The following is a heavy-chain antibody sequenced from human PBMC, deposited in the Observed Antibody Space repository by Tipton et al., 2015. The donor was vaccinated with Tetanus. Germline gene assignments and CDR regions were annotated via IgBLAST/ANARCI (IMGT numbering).Heavy chain of an antibody. D-gene: IGHD6-19*01. J-gene: IGHJ4*02. CDR2: ISSSSSTI. CDR1: GFTISNTG. V-gene: IGHV3-48*01. Sequence: SLRLSCTGSGFTISNTGMNWVRQAPGKGLEWVSYISSSSSTISYADSVKGRFTISRDNAKNSLYLQMSSLRAEDTAVYYCAKDGGTSGWYIHFDYWGQGTLVTVSS. CDR3: AKDGGTSGWYIHFDY.